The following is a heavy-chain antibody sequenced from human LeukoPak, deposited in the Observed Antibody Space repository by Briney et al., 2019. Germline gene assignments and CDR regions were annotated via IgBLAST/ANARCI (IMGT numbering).Heavy chain of an antibody. D-gene: IGHD1-26*01. CDR2: IYYSGST. CDR1: GGSISSSSYY. J-gene: IGHJ4*02. CDR3: ASLVGALAYY. V-gene: IGHV4-39*07. Sequence: SETLSLTCTVSGGSISSSSYYWGWIRQPPGKGLEWIGSIYYSGSTYYNPSLKSRVTISVDTSKNQFSLKLSSVTAADTAVYYCASLVGALAYYWGQGTLVTVSS.